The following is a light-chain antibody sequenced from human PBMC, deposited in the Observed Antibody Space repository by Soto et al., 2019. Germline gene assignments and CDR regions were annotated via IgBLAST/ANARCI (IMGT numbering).Light chain of an antibody. Sequence: QSVLTQPASVSGSPGQSITISCTGTSSDVGAYNYVSWHQQHPGKAPKLMIYEVSNRPSGVPDRFSGSKSGNTASLTISGLQAEDEADYYCSSYTSSFTQVFGGGTKLTVL. J-gene: IGLJ2*01. CDR1: SSDVGAYNY. CDR2: EVS. V-gene: IGLV2-14*01. CDR3: SSYTSSFTQV.